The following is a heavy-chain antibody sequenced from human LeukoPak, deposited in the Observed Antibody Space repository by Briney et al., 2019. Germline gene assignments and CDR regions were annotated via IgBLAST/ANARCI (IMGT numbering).Heavy chain of an antibody. J-gene: IGHJ4*02. CDR3: ARRDISSGWSFDY. CDR1: GGSVSNYD. Sequence: PSETLSLTCTVSGGSVSNYDWSWIRQPAGKGLEWISQIHTSGSTNYNPPLKSRVSMSIDTPENQVSLTIRSVTAADTAVYYCARRDISSGWSFDYWGQGILVTVSS. D-gene: IGHD6-19*01. CDR2: IHTSGST. V-gene: IGHV4-4*07.